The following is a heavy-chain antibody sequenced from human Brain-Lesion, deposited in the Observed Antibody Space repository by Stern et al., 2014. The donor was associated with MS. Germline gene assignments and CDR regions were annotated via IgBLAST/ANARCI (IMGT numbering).Heavy chain of an antibody. J-gene: IGHJ4*02. V-gene: IGHV1-24*01. CDR2: FDPEDGET. CDR1: GYTLTELS. CDR3: ATLSPGAGGNYYRHFDY. Sequence: QLQLVQSGAEVKQPGASVKVSCKVSGYTLTELSMHWVRQAPRKGLEWMGGFDPEDGETIYAQKFQGRVTMTEDTSTDTAYMELSSLRSEDTAVYYCATLSPGAGGNYYRHFDYWGQGTLVTVSS. D-gene: IGHD1-26*01.